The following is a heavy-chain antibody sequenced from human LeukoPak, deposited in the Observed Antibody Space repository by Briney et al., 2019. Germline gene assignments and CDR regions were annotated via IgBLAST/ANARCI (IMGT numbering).Heavy chain of an antibody. V-gene: IGHV1-2*02. CDR3: ARGEGVNYRYSGFGYFNAVDY. CDR1: GYTFTGYY. D-gene: IGHD3-16*02. CDR2: INPNSGGT. J-gene: IGHJ4*02. Sequence: ASVEVSCEASGYTFTGYYMHWVRQAPGQGLEWMGWINPNSGGTKYAQKLLGRVTVTRDTSISTAYMQLSRLRSDDTAVYYCARGEGVNYRYSGFGYFNAVDYWGQGTLVTVSS.